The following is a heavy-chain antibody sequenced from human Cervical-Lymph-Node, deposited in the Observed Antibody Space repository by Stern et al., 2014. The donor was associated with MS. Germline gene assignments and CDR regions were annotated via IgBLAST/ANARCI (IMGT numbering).Heavy chain of an antibody. CDR2: ISYDGSNK. V-gene: IGHV3-30*18. CDR1: GFTFSSYD. J-gene: IGHJ2*01. CDR3: AKGPVWNWYFDL. Sequence: QVQLVQSGGGVVQPGRSLRLSCAASGFTFSSYDMHWVRQAPGKGLEWVAVISYDGSNKYYADSVKGRFTISRDNSKNTLYLQMNSLRAEDRAVYYCAKGPVWNWYFDLWGRGTLVTVSS. D-gene: IGHD3-16*01.